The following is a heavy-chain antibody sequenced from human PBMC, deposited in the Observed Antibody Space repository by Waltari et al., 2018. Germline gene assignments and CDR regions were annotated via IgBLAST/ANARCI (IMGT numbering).Heavy chain of an antibody. CDR2: ISTSSDYI. V-gene: IGHV3-21*01. Sequence: EVQLVESGGGLVRPGGSLRLSCAASGFTFSTYSMNWVRQAPGKGLGWVASISTSSDYIYYADSVKGRFTISRDNAKNSLYLQMNSLRAEDTAVYYCARDSSDFDYWGQGTLVTVSS. J-gene: IGHJ4*02. CDR3: ARDSSDFDY. CDR1: GFTFSTYS. D-gene: IGHD6-19*01.